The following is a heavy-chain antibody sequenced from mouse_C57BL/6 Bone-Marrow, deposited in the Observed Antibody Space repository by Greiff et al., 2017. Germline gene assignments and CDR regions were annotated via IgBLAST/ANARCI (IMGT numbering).Heavy chain of an antibody. CDR3: VDYGGFAY. Sequence: QVQLQQSGAELARPGASVKLSCKASGYTFTSYGISWVKQRTGQGLEWIGEIYPRSGNTYYNEKFKGKATLTADKSSSTAYMELLSLTSVDSAVYFCVDYGGFAYWGQGTLVTVAA. CDR2: IYPRSGNT. J-gene: IGHJ3*01. D-gene: IGHD2-4*01. CDR1: GYTFTSYG. V-gene: IGHV1-81*01.